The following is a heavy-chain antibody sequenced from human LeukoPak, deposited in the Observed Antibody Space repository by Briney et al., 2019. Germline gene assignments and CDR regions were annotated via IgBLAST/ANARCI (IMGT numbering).Heavy chain of an antibody. CDR2: INHSGST. J-gene: IGHJ2*01. CDR3: ARPGETWYFDL. CDR1: GGSFSGYY. Sequence: PSETLSLTCAVYGGSFSGYYWSWIRQPPGKGLEWIGEINHSGSTNYNPSLKSRVTISVDTSKNQFSLKLSSVTAADTAVYYCARPGETWYFDLWDRGTLVTVSS. V-gene: IGHV4-34*01. D-gene: IGHD7-27*01.